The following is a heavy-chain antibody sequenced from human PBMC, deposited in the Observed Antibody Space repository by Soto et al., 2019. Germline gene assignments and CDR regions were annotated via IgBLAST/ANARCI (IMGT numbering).Heavy chain of an antibody. V-gene: IGHV4-30-2*01. D-gene: IGHD3-10*01. J-gene: IGHJ5*02. CDR3: ARARFGDLNWFDP. Sequence: PSETLSLTCAVSGGSISSGGYSWSWIRQPPGKGLEWIGYIYHSGSTYYNPSLKSRVTISVDRSKNQFSLKLSSVTAADTAVYYCARARFGDLNWFDPWGQGTRVTVSS. CDR1: GGSISSGGYS. CDR2: IYHSGST.